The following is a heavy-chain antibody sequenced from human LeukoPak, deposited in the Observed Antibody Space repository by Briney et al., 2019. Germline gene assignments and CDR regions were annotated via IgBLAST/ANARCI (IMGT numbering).Heavy chain of an antibody. Sequence: GGSLRLSCAASGFTISTNYMSWVRQAPGKGLEWVSVMYTGGSTYYADSVKGRFTISRDNSKNTLYLQMNSLRAEDTALYYCARAPFYYDSSGYPYFDGWGQGTLVTVSS. J-gene: IGHJ4*02. CDR2: MYTGGST. CDR3: ARAPFYYDSSGYPYFDG. CDR1: GFTISTNY. V-gene: IGHV3-53*01. D-gene: IGHD3-22*01.